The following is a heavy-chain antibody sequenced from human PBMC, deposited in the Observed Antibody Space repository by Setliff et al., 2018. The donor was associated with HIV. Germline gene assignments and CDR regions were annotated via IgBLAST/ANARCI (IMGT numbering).Heavy chain of an antibody. CDR1: GYSFTAYG. D-gene: IGHD6-25*01. V-gene: IGHV1-18*01. Sequence: ASVKVSCKASGYSFTAYGISWVRQAPGQGFERMGWINIDSGHTNFAQKFQDRVTVTTDTSTNTTYMELRGLRSDDTAIYYCARVPSGAAGLVRAGFYFWGQGTLVTVSS. CDR2: INIDSGHT. CDR3: ARVPSGAAGLVRAGFYF. J-gene: IGHJ4*01.